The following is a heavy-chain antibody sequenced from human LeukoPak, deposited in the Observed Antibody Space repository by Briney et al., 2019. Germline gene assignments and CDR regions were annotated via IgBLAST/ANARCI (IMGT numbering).Heavy chain of an antibody. CDR2: INHSGST. J-gene: IGHJ4*02. CDR1: GGSFSGYY. Sequence: SETLSLTCAVYGGSFSGYYWSWLRQPPGKGLEWIGEINHSGSTNYNPSLKSRVTISVDTSKNQFSLKLSSVTAADTAVYYCARDTYYCDSSGYPRLDYWGQGTLVTVSS. CDR3: ARDTYYCDSSGYPRLDY. D-gene: IGHD3-22*01. V-gene: IGHV4-34*01.